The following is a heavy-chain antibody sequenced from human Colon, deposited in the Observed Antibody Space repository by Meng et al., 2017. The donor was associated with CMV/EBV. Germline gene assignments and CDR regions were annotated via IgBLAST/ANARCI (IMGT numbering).Heavy chain of an antibody. CDR1: GYTFTAYY. CDR3: ARGRIGVTGPSPGPDY. V-gene: IGHV1-2*02. CDR2: INPKSGGK. Sequence: VSVKVSCKTSGYTFTAYYIHWVRQAPGQGLEWMGWINPKSGGKNFAQKFQGRVAMTTDTSISMAYLEVTSLTSDDTAVYYCARGRIGVTGPSPGPDYWGQGALVTVSS. D-gene: IGHD6-19*01. J-gene: IGHJ4*02.